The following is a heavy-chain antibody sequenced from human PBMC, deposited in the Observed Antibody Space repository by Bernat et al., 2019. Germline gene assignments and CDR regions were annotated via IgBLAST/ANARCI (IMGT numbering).Heavy chain of an antibody. D-gene: IGHD3-10*01. CDR1: GFTFSNAW. J-gene: IGHJ4*02. V-gene: IGHV3-15*07. CDR2: IKSKTDGGTT. CDR3: TTQFGEIWFGELLSDY. Sequence: EVQLVESGGGLVKPGGSLRLSCAASGFTFSNAWMNWVRQAPGQGLEWVGRIKSKTDGGTTDYAAPVKGRFTISRDDSKNTLYLQMNSLKTEDTAVYYCTTQFGEIWFGELLSDYWGQGTLVTVSS.